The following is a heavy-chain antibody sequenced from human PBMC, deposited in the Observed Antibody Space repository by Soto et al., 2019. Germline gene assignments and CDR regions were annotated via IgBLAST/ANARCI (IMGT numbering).Heavy chain of an antibody. Sequence: PSETLSLTCIVSGGSSTRRSSYWAWIRQPPGKGLEWVGTFYDGNTYNNPSLRSRITIAVDTSKNQFSLKLNSVAAADTDFYYWATTRGLAVGGSFDYWGQGMLVTVSS. CDR1: GGSSTRRSSY. CDR3: ATTRGLAVGGSFDY. D-gene: IGHD3-9*01. J-gene: IGHJ4*02. CDR2: FYDGNT. V-gene: IGHV4-39*01.